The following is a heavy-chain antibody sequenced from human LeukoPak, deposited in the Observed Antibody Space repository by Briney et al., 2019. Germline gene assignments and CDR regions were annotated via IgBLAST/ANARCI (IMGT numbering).Heavy chain of an antibody. CDR1: EYTFTGYY. J-gene: IGHJ4*02. CDR2: INPNSGGT. D-gene: IGHD2-15*01. CDR3: ARAGGYCGRISCPYYFDY. V-gene: IGHV1-2*02. Sequence: ASVKVSCKASEYTFTGYYMHWVRQAPGQGLEWMGWINPNSGGTNYAQKFQGRVTMTRDTSISTAYMELSGLRSDDTAVYYCARAGGYCGRISCPYYFDYWGQGSLVAVSS.